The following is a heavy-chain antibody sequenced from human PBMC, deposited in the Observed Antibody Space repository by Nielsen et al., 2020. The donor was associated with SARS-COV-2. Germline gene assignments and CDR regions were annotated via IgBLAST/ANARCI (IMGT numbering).Heavy chain of an antibody. CDR3: ARDECGGDCYFNWFDP. D-gene: IGHD2-21*02. J-gene: IGHJ5*02. Sequence: SETLSLTCTVSGGSISSYYWSWIRQPPGKGLEWIGYIYYSGSTNYNPSLKSRVTISVDTSKNQFSLKLSSVTAADTAVYYCARDECGGDCYFNWFDPWGQGTLVTVSS. CDR1: GGSISSYY. V-gene: IGHV4-59*01. CDR2: IYYSGST.